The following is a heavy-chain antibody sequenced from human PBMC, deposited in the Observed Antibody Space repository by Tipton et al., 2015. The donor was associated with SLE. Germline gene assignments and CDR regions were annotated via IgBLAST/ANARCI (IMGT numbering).Heavy chain of an antibody. V-gene: IGHV4-59*12. CDR2: SGST. J-gene: IGHJ6*02. D-gene: IGHD3-10*01. CDR3: ARAYYGSGSYWTDYYYGLDV. Sequence: SGSTNYNPSLKSRVTISVDTSKNQFSLRLSTVTAADTAVYYCARAYYGSGSYWTDYYYGLDVWGQGTTVIVSS.